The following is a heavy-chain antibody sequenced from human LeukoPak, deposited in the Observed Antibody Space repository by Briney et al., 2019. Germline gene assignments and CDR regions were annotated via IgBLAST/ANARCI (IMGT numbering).Heavy chain of an antibody. D-gene: IGHD2-15*01. Sequence: SETLSLTCTVSGGSISSYYWSWIRQPPGKGLEWIGYIYSSGSTSYNPSLKSRVTISVDTSKNQFSLKLSSVTAADTAVYYCAIRNRYCSGGSCYSWFDPWGQGTLVTVSS. J-gene: IGHJ5*02. CDR2: IYSSGST. V-gene: IGHV4-59*01. CDR3: AIRNRYCSGGSCYSWFDP. CDR1: GGSISSYY.